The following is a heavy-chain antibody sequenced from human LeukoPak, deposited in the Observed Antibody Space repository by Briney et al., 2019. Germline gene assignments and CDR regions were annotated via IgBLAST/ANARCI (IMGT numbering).Heavy chain of an antibody. J-gene: IGHJ6*03. CDR3: ARLHYGGNYGYYYYYMDV. D-gene: IGHD4-23*01. Sequence: SETLSLTCSVSGASISSGSNYWGWIRQPPGKGLEWIGSIYYTGSTYYNPSLKSRVTISVDTSKNQFSLKLSSVTAADTAVYYCARLHYGGNYGYYYYYMDVWGKGTTVTISS. V-gene: IGHV4-39*01. CDR1: GASISSGSNY. CDR2: IYYTGST.